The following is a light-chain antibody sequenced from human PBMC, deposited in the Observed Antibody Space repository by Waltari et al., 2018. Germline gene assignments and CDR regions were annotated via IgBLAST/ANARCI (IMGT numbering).Light chain of an antibody. Sequence: QSVLTQPPSASGTPGPRVTISCSGSSSDIGSTYVYWYQQLPGTAPKLLIYRSNQRPSGLPDRFSGSRSVTSASLAISGLRSADEADYHCAAWDDSLSGPVFGGGTKLTVL. CDR3: AAWDDSLSGPV. CDR2: RSN. J-gene: IGLJ3*02. V-gene: IGLV1-47*01. CDR1: SSDIGSTY.